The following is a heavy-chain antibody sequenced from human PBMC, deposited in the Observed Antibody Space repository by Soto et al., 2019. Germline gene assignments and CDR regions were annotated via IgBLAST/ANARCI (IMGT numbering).Heavy chain of an antibody. Sequence: GASVKVSCKASGYTFTSYDINWVRQATGQGLEWMGWMNPNSGNTGYAQKLQGRVTMTRNTSISTAYMELSSLRSEDTAVYYCAREMGAFEPYYYYYMDVWGKGTTVTVSS. CDR1: GYTFTSYD. J-gene: IGHJ6*03. CDR2: MNPNSGNT. V-gene: IGHV1-8*01. CDR3: AREMGAFEPYYYYYMDV.